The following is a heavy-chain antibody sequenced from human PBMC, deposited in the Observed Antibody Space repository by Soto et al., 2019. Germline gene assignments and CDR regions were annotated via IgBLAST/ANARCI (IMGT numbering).Heavy chain of an antibody. D-gene: IGHD2-21*02. CDR3: ARGLSSPTVVTTTFFAY. V-gene: IGHV6-1*01. CDR1: GDSVSSDSAT. J-gene: IGHJ4*02. CDR2: AYFRSKWFN. Sequence: SQTLSLTCAISGDSVSSDSATWNWLRQSPSRGLEWLGRAYFRSKWFNNYAVSVESRITINPDTSKNQFSLQLNSVTPEDTAVYFCARGLSSPTVVTTTFFAYWGLRTLVPVSS.